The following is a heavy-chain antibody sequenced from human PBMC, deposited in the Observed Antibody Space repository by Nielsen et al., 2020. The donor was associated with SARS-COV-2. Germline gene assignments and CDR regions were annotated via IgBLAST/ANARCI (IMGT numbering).Heavy chain of an antibody. V-gene: IGHV4-59*12. D-gene: IGHD3/OR15-3a*01. CDR1: RDSIKNYY. CDR2: IHYSGST. Sequence: SETLSLTCTVSRDSIKNYYWSWIRRSPAKGLEWIGYIHYSGSTYYNPSLKRRVTISVDTSKNQISLQLSSVTAADTAVYYCARGVMTFGLYYYYYMDVWGKGTTVTVSS. J-gene: IGHJ6*03. CDR3: ARGVMTFGLYYYYYMDV.